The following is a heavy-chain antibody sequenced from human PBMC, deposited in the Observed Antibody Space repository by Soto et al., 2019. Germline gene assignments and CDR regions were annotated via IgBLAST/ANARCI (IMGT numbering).Heavy chain of an antibody. D-gene: IGHD3-22*01. CDR2: FDPEDGET. Sequence: QVQLVQSGAEVKKPGASVKVSCKVSGYTLTELSMHWVRQAPGKGLEWMGGFDPEDGETIYAQKFQGRVTMTEDTSTDTAYMELSSLRSEDTAVYYCATEDRVDSGYPLSFIFSFQHWGQGTLVTVSS. J-gene: IGHJ1*01. CDR1: GYTLTELS. CDR3: ATEDRVDSGYPLSFIFSFQH. V-gene: IGHV1-24*01.